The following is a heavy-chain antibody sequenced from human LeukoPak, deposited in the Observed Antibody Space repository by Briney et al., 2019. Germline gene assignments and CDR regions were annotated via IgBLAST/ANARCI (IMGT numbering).Heavy chain of an antibody. J-gene: IGHJ4*02. D-gene: IGHD7-27*01. CDR2: ISYDGSNK. CDR1: GFTFSSYA. V-gene: IGHV3-30-3*01. CDR3: ASSLSGATELAY. Sequence: GGSLRLSCAASGFTFSSYAMHWVRQAPGKGLEWVAVISYDGSNKYYADSVKGRFTISRDNSKNTLYLQMNSLRAEDTAVYYCASSLSGATELAYWGQGTLVTVSS.